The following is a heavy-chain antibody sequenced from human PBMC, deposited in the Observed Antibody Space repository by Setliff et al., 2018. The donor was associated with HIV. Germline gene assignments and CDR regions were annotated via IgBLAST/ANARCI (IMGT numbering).Heavy chain of an antibody. CDR1: GGSISSSYYY. J-gene: IGHJ4*02. CDR3: AREGDGIDY. Sequence: SETLSLTCTVSGGSISSSYYYWGWIRQPPGKGLEWIGSIHYTGNTYNTPSLKSRLTISVDASKNQISLKLTSVTAADTAIYFCAREGDGIDYWGQGILVTVSS. D-gene: IGHD2-21*02. V-gene: IGHV4-39*02. CDR2: IHYTGNT.